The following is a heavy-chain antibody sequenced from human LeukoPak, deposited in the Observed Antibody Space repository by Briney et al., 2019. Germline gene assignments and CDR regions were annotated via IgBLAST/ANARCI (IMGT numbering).Heavy chain of an antibody. Sequence: ASVKVSCKASGGTFSSYAISWVRQAPGQGLEWTGGIIPIFGTANYAQKFQGRVTITADKSTSTAYMELSSLRSEDTAVYYCARADWVAAAGRRGYYFDYWGQGTLVTVYS. V-gene: IGHV1-69*06. CDR2: IIPIFGTA. CDR3: ARADWVAAAGRRGYYFDY. CDR1: GGTFSSYA. J-gene: IGHJ4*02. D-gene: IGHD6-13*01.